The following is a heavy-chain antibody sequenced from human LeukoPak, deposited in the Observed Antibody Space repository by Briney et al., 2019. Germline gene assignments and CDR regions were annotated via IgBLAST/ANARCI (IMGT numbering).Heavy chain of an antibody. V-gene: IGHV3-21*01. CDR1: GFTFSSYS. J-gene: IGHJ6*02. CDR3: AREEGTAMAPSYYYGMDV. CDR2: ISSSSSYI. D-gene: IGHD5-18*01. Sequence: PGGSLRLSCAASGFTFSSYSMNWVRQAPGKGLEWVSSISSSSSYIYYADSAKGRFTISRDNAKNSLYLQMNSLRAEDTAVYYCAREEGTAMAPSYYYGMDVWGQGTTVTVSS.